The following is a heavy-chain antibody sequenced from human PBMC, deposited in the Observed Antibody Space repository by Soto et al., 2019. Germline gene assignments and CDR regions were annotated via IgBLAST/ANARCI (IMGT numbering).Heavy chain of an antibody. J-gene: IGHJ4*02. CDR3: AREGTRWPDYFDY. Sequence: XXSLRLSFAASGFTFSSYWMRWVPQAPGKGLEWVANIKQDGSEKYYVDSVKGRFTISRDNAKNSLYLQMNSLRAEDTAVYYCAREGTRWPDYFDYWGQGTLVTVSS. CDR1: GFTFSSYW. CDR2: IKQDGSEK. V-gene: IGHV3-7*01. D-gene: IGHD2-2*01.